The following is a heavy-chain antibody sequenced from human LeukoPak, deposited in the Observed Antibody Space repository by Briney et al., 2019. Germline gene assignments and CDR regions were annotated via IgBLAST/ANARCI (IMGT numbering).Heavy chain of an antibody. CDR3: AKDPDYDFWSGTLDY. D-gene: IGHD3-3*01. CDR2: INPNSGDT. CDR1: GYIFTGYY. J-gene: IGHJ4*02. V-gene: IGHV1-2*02. Sequence: ASVKVSCKASGYIFTGYYMHWVRQAPGQGLEWMGWINPNSGDTNFAQKFQGRVTMTRDTSISTAYMELNSLRAEDTAVYYCAKDPDYDFWSGTLDYWGQGTLVTVSS.